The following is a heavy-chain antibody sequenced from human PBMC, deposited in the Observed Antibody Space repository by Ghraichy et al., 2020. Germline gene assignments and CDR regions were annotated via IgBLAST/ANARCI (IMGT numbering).Heavy chain of an antibody. J-gene: IGHJ6*02. V-gene: IGHV1-69*13. D-gene: IGHD6-6*01. CDR2: IIPIFGTA. Sequence: SVKVSCKASGGTFSSYAISWVRQAPGQGLEWMGGIIPIFGTANYAQKFQGRVTITADESTSTAYMELSSLRSEDTAVYYCATYSSSSGHYYYYYYGMDVWGQGTTVTVSS. CDR1: GGTFSSYA. CDR3: ATYSSSSGHYYYYYYGMDV.